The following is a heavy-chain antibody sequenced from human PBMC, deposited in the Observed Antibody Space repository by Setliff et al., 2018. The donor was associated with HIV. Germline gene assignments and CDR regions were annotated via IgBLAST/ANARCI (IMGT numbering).Heavy chain of an antibody. CDR3: AREKYGDKFDY. Sequence: ASVKVSCKASGYNFTNYGIGWVRQAPGQGLEYMGWISTHSDKTDYAQSVQGRVTMTIDTSTSTVYMELRSLRSDDTAMFSCAREKYGDKFDYWGQGTMVTVSS. J-gene: IGHJ4*02. V-gene: IGHV1-18*01. D-gene: IGHD2-8*01. CDR2: ISTHSDKT. CDR1: GYNFTNYG.